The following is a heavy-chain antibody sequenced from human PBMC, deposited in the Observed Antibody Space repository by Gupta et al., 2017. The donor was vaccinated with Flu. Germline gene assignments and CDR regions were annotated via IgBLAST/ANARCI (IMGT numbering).Heavy chain of an antibody. CDR3: ARQAGGDGYIVLDY. Sequence: VRQMPGKGLEWMGIIYPGDSDVRYSPSFQGQVTISVDKSISTAYLQWSSLRASDTAMYYCARQAGGDGYIVLDYWGQGTLVTVSS. J-gene: IGHJ4*02. D-gene: IGHD2-8*01. CDR2: IYPGDSDV. V-gene: IGHV5-51*01.